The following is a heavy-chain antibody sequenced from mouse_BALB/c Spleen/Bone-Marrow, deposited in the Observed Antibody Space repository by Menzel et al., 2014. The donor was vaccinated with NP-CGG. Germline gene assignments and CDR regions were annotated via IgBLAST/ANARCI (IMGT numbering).Heavy chain of an antibody. CDR3: ARFITTGTMDY. J-gene: IGHJ4*01. Sequence: QVQLQQSGPGLVAPSQSLSITCTVSGFSLSRYSIHWVRQPPGEGLEWLGVIWGGGNTDYNSALKSRLSISKDNSKSQVFLKMNSLQTDDTAMHYCARFITTGTMDYWGQGTSVTVSS. CDR1: GFSLSRYS. CDR2: IWGGGNT. D-gene: IGHD1-1*01. V-gene: IGHV2-6-4*01.